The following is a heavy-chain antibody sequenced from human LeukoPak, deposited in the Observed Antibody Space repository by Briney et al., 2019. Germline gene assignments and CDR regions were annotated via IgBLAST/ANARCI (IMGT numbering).Heavy chain of an antibody. J-gene: IGHJ4*02. Sequence: GGSLRLSCAASGFTFSSYEMNWVRQAPGKGLEWVSYMSITGSSDYADSVKGRFTISRDNAKNSLYLQMNSLRAEDTAVYYCAKERGNYFDYWGQGALVTVSS. CDR1: GFTFSSYE. D-gene: IGHD3-10*01. CDR2: MSITGSS. V-gene: IGHV3-48*03. CDR3: AKERGNYFDY.